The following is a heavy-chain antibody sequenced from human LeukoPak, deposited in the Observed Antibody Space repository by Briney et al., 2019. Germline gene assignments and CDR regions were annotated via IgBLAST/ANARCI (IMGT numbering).Heavy chain of an antibody. CDR2: IIPIFGTA. CDR1: GGTFSSYA. CDR3: ARTDYGSGNGMDV. V-gene: IGHV1-69*06. J-gene: IGHJ6*04. D-gene: IGHD3-10*01. Sequence: GASVKVSCKASGGTFSSYAISWVRQAPGQGLEWMGGIIPIFGTANYAQKFQGRVTITADKSTSTAYMELCSLRSEDTAVYYCARTDYGSGNGMDVWGKGTTVTVSS.